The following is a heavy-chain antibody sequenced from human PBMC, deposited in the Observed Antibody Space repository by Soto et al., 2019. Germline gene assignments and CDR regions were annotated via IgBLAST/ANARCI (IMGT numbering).Heavy chain of an antibody. J-gene: IGHJ6*02. CDR2: ISGGGKIT. D-gene: IGHD2-2*01. CDR1: GFSFSTYA. V-gene: IGHV3-23*01. Sequence: VGSLRLSCAASGFSFSTYAMSWVRQSPGKGLEWVSGISGGGKITHYADSVKGRFTISRDNSKNTMYLQMNSLRAEDTAVYYCAKDGFCSSDRCYHYYYYGMDVWGQGTMVTVSS. CDR3: AKDGFCSSDRCYHYYYYGMDV.